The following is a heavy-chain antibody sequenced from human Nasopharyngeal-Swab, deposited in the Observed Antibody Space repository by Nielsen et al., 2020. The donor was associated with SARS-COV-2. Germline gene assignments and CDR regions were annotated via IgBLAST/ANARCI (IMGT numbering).Heavy chain of an antibody. Sequence: WIRQPPGKGLEWVGFIRSKAYGGTTEYAASVKGRFTISRDDPKSIAYLQMNSLKTEDTAVYYCTRDLYNWNHDAFDIWGQGTMVTVSS. CDR3: TRDLYNWNHDAFDI. CDR2: IRSKAYGGTT. D-gene: IGHD1-20*01. V-gene: IGHV3-49*02. J-gene: IGHJ3*02.